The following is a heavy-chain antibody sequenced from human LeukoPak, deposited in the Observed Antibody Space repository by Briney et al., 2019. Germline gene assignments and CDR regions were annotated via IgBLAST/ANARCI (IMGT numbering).Heavy chain of an antibody. J-gene: IGHJ4*02. CDR3: ARRSVGGYYYDSSGPPYDY. V-gene: IGHV1-18*04. CDR1: GYTFAGYY. CDR2: VSAYNGNT. D-gene: IGHD3-22*01. Sequence: ASVKVSCKASGYTFAGYYVHWVRQAPGQGLEWMGWVSAYNGNTNYAQKLQGRVTMTTDTSTSTAYMELRSLRSDDTAVYYCARRSVGGYYYDSSGPPYDYWGQGTLVTVSS.